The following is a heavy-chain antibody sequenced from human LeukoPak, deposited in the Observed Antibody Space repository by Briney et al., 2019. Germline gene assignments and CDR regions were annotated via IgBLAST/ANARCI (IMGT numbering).Heavy chain of an antibody. Sequence: PGGSLRLSCAASGFTFSNYAMNWVRQAPGKGLVWVSRIHTDGISTTYADSVKGRFTISRDNSKNTLYLQMNSLRAEDTAVYYCAKATGYLLWGQGTLVTVSS. CDR2: IHTDGIST. D-gene: IGHD1-14*01. J-gene: IGHJ4*02. CDR3: AKATGYLL. V-gene: IGHV3-23*03. CDR1: GFTFSNYA.